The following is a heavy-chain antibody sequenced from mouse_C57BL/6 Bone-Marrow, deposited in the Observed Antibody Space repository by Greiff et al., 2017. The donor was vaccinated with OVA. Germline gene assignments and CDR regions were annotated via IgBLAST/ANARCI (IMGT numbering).Heavy chain of an antibody. CDR3: ASRGNYFDY. V-gene: IGHV5-6*02. J-gene: IGHJ2*01. CDR1: GFTFSSYG. Sequence: DVKLQESGGDLVKPGGSLKLSCAASGFTFSSYGMSWVRQTPDKRLEWVATISSGGSYTYYPDSVKGRFTISRDNAKNTLYLQMSSLKSEDTAMYYCASRGNYFDYWGQGTTLTVSS. CDR2: ISSGGSYT.